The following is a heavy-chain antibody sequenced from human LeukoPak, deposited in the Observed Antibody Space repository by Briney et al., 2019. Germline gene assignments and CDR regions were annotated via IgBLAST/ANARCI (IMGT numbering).Heavy chain of an antibody. CDR1: GFTFTNYA. CDR3: AKRQQLGAVDI. Sequence: GGSLRLSCAASGFTFTNYAMGWVRQAPGKGQEWVSLISVGGGNTYYADSVKGRFTISRDNSKNTQYLQMNSLRAEDTAIYYCAKRQQLGAVDIWGQGTVVTVSS. J-gene: IGHJ3*02. V-gene: IGHV3-23*01. D-gene: IGHD6-13*01. CDR2: ISVGGGNT.